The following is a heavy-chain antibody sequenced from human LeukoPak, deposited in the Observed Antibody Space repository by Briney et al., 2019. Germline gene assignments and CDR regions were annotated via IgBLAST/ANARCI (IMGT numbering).Heavy chain of an antibody. CDR1: GFTFSSYA. CDR2: ISGSGGST. CDR3: AKGGLLLDPSGNAFDI. J-gene: IGHJ3*02. Sequence: GGSLRLSCAASGFTFSSYAMSWVRQAPGKGLEWVSAISGSGGSTYYADSVKGRFTISRDDSKNTLYLQMNSLRAEDTAVYYCAKGGLLLDPSGNAFDIWGQGTMVTVSS. V-gene: IGHV3-23*01. D-gene: IGHD3-10*01.